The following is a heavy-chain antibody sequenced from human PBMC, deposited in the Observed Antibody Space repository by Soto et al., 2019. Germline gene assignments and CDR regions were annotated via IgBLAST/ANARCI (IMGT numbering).Heavy chain of an antibody. J-gene: IGHJ1*01. D-gene: IGHD3-16*01. CDR2: KNADSGDT. CDR1: EHTSTIYY. Sequence: QAHLVQSGAEVRKPGASVKVSCQALEHTSTIYYIHWVRQARGQGLEWMGWKNADSGDTTYSENFPGRVNFTTETSTRTFHMELSRFGPADTAMYFCANRDYDNLACFFPIWGPGALITVSS. CDR3: ANRDYDNLACFFPI. V-gene: IGHV1-2*02.